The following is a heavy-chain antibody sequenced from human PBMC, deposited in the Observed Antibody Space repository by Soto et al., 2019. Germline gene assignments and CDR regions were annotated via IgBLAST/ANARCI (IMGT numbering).Heavy chain of an antibody. CDR2: IYYSGST. CDR1: GGSISSGDYY. J-gene: IGHJ6*02. V-gene: IGHV4-30-4*01. CDR3: ASHYPPFLYGSGPWDV. D-gene: IGHD3-10*01. Sequence: SETLSLTCTVSGGSISSGDYYWSWIRQPPGKGLEWIGYIYYSGSTYYNPSLKSRVTISVDTSKNQFSLKLTSLIAADTAIYYCASHYPPFLYGSGPWDVWSQGTTVTVSS.